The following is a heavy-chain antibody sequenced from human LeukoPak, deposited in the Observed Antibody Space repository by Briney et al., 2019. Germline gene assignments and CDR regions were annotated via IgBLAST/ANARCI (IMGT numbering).Heavy chain of an antibody. CDR3: ARGQGYPRYNWNYYDY. CDR2: IYYSGST. J-gene: IGHJ4*02. Sequence: SETLSLTCTVSGGSISSYYWSWIRQPPGKGLEGIGYIYYSGSTNYNPSLKSRVTISVDTSKHQLSLKLSSVTAADTAVYYCARGQGYPRYNWNYYDYWGQGTLVTVSS. D-gene: IGHD1-20*01. V-gene: IGHV4-59*01. CDR1: GGSISSYY.